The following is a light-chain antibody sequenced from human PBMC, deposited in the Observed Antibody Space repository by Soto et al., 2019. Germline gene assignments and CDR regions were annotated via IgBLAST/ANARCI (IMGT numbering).Light chain of an antibody. CDR3: QQTYTTPEIT. CDR1: QSISIY. Sequence: DIQMTQSPSSLSPSVGDRVTITCRASQSISIYLNWYQLKPGKAPNLLMYGASYLKSGVXXXXXXXXXXXXXXXXXSSLQPEDFAIYYCQQTYTTPEITFGQGTRLEIK. J-gene: IGKJ5*01. V-gene: IGKV1-39*01. CDR2: GAS.